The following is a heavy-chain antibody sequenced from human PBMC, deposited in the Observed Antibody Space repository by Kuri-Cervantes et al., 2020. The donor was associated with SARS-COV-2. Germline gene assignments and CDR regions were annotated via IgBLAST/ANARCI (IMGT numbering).Heavy chain of an antibody. CDR1: CFSFSNYA. D-gene: IGHD3-22*01. Sequence: GGSLRLSCAAACFSFSNYAMHWVRQAPGKGLEWVAIISYDGGYENYADSVQGRFTISRDNDKHTLYLQVNSVKTEDTAVYYCARDPYVGSGYYLLDFWGQGTLVTVSS. CDR2: ISYDGGYE. V-gene: IGHV3-30*03. J-gene: IGHJ4*02. CDR3: ARDPYVGSGYYLLDF.